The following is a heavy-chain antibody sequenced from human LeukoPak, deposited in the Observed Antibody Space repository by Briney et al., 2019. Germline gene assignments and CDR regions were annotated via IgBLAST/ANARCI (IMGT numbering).Heavy chain of an antibody. Sequence: SETLSLTCTVSGGSISSYYWSWIRQPPGKGREWIGYIYYSGSTNYNPSLKSRVTISVDTSKNQFSLKLSSVTAADTAVYYCAGGFDWGSNDYWGQGTLVTVSS. CDR1: GGSISSYY. CDR3: AGGFDWGSNDY. V-gene: IGHV4-59*01. CDR2: IYYSGST. J-gene: IGHJ4*02. D-gene: IGHD3-16*01.